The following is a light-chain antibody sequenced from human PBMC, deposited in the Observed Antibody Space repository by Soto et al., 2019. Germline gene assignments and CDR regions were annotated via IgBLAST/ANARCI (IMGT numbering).Light chain of an antibody. J-gene: IGKJ5*01. CDR3: QQRTRWPMT. CDR1: QNLHSF. Sequence: DIVLTQSPSPLSVSPEERVTLSCRASQNLHSFLNWYQQRPGQAPRPLIYDGSKRAAGVPDRISGDWSGTDYTLTISSLEPEDVSVYYCQQRTRWPMTLVQGTRLEIK. CDR2: DGS. V-gene: IGKV3-11*01.